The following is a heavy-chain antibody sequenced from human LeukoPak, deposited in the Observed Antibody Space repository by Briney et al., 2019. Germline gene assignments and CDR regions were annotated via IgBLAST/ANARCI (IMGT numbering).Heavy chain of an antibody. J-gene: IGHJ5*02. Sequence: ASVKVSCKASGGTFSSYAISWVRQAPGQGLEWMGGIIPIFGTANYAQKFQGRVTITTDESTSTAYMELSSLRSEDTAVYYCAREGSTVTTNPRNWFDPWGQGTLVTVSS. CDR2: IIPIFGTA. V-gene: IGHV1-69*05. CDR1: GGTFSSYA. CDR3: AREGSTVTTNPRNWFDP. D-gene: IGHD4-17*01.